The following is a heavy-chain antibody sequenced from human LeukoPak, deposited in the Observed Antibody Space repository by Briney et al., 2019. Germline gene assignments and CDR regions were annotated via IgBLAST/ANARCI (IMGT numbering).Heavy chain of an antibody. CDR1: GITFSGYW. CDR2: INQDGSEK. V-gene: IGHV3-7*05. D-gene: IGHD3-3*01. J-gene: IGHJ4*02. Sequence: PGGSLRLSCAASGITFSGYWMSWVRQAPGRGLEWVASINQDGSEKYYVDSVKGRFTISRDNAKNSLYLEMNSLRAEDTAIYYCARDRSGSYWGQGTLVTVSS. CDR3: ARDRSGSY.